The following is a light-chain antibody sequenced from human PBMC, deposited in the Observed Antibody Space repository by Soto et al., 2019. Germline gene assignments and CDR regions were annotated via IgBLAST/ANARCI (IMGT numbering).Light chain of an antibody. J-gene: IGLJ3*02. V-gene: IGLV1-40*01. Sequence: QSVLTQPPSVSGAPGQRVTISCTGSNSNIGAGYDVHWYQQFPGTAPKLLIYGNSNRPSGVPDRFSGSKSGTSASLAITGLQAEDEADFYCQSYDSSLSGPYWVFGGGTKLTVL. CDR2: GNS. CDR3: QSYDSSLSGPYWV. CDR1: NSNIGAGYD.